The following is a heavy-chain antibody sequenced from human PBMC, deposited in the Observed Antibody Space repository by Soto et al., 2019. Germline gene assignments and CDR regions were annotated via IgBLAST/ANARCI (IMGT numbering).Heavy chain of an antibody. CDR2: IYSGGST. D-gene: IGHD3-22*01. J-gene: IGHJ3*02. V-gene: IGHV3-53*01. CDR3: ARPYYYDSSGYPNAFDM. CDR1: GFTVSSNY. Sequence: AGGSLRLSCAASGFTVSSNYMGWVRQAPGKGLEWVSVIYSGGSTYYADSVKGRFTISRDKSKHTVYLQMNSLRAEDTAVYYCARPYYYDSSGYPNAFDMWGQGTMVTVSS.